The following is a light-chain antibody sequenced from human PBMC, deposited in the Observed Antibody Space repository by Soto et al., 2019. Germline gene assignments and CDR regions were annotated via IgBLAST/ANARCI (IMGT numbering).Light chain of an antibody. CDR2: AAS. J-gene: IGKJ4*01. CDR3: LQDYTYPRT. Sequence: IQLTQSPSSLSASVGDRVTITCRASQAIRNDLVWFQQKPGKAPILLIYAASTLQSGVPPRFSGSGSGTEFTLTISSLQAEDFATYYCLQDYTYPRTFGGGTKVDIK. V-gene: IGKV1-6*01. CDR1: QAIRND.